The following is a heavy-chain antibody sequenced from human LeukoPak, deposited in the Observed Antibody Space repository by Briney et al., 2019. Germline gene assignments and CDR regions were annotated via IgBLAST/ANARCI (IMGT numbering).Heavy chain of an antibody. CDR1: GGSISSGSYY. D-gene: IGHD3-3*01. CDR3: ARADYDFWSGYS. Sequence: SQTLSLTCTVSGGSISSGSYYWSWIRQPAGKGLEWIGRIYTSGSTNYNPSLKSRVTISVGTSKNQFSLKLSSVTAADTAVYYCARADYDFWSGYSWGQGTLVTVSS. J-gene: IGHJ5*02. CDR2: IYTSGST. V-gene: IGHV4-61*02.